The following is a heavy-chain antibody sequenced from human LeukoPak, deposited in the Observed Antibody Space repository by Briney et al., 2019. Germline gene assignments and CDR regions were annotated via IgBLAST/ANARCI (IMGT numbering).Heavy chain of an antibody. CDR1: GFTFSSYG. CDR3: ARSRITMVRGAEPGGFDY. J-gene: IGHJ4*02. CDR2: IWYDGSNK. Sequence: GRSLRLSCAASGFTFSSYGMHWVRQAPGKGLEWVAVIWYDGSNKYYADSVKGRFTISRDNSKNTLYLQMNSLRAEDTAVYYCARSRITMVRGAEPGGFDYWGQGTLVTVSS. D-gene: IGHD3-10*01. V-gene: IGHV3-33*01.